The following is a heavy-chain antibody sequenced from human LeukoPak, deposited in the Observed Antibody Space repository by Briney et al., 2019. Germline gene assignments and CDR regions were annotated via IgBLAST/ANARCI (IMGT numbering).Heavy chain of an antibody. Sequence: SETLSLTCTVSGDSISNYYWSWIRQPAGKGLEWIGRIYSSGSTNYNPSLKSRVTMSVDTSKNQFSPKLSSVTAADTAMYYCARARDTVTYDHWGQGTLVTVSS. D-gene: IGHD4-17*01. V-gene: IGHV4-4*07. J-gene: IGHJ4*02. CDR3: ARARDTVTYDH. CDR2: IYSSGST. CDR1: GDSISNYY.